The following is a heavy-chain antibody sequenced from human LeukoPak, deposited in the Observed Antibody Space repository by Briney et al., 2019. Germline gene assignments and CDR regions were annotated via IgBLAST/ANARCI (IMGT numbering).Heavy chain of an antibody. CDR3: ARMDSIVVVPAARGDWFDP. V-gene: IGHV3-23*01. D-gene: IGHD2-2*01. CDR2: ISGSGGST. Sequence: GGSLRLSCAASGFTFSSYAMSWVRQAPGKGLEWVSAISGSGGSTYYADSVKGRFTISRDNSKNTLYLQMNSLRAEDTAVYYRARMDSIVVVPAARGDWFDPWGQGTLVTVSS. CDR1: GFTFSSYA. J-gene: IGHJ5*02.